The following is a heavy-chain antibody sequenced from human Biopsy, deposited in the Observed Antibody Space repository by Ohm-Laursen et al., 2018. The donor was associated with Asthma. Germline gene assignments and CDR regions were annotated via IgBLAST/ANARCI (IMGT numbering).Heavy chain of an antibody. Sequence: TLSLTCPVSGGSMTPTCHYWDWVRQAPGKGLEWIGHISYGGKTSYNPSLKNRVTISKDTSKNQFSLRLTSVTAADTAVYFCARRITIFGVVQKDHGMDAWGQGTTVIVSS. V-gene: IGHV4-39*01. J-gene: IGHJ6*02. CDR3: ARRITIFGVVQKDHGMDA. D-gene: IGHD3-3*01. CDR2: ISYGGKT. CDR1: GGSMTPTCHY.